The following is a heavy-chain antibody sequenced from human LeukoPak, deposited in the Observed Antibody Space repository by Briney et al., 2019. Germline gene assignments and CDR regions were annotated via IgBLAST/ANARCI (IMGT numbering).Heavy chain of an antibody. V-gene: IGHV1-2*02. Sequence: ASVKVSCKASGYTFTGYYMHWVRQAPGQVLEWMGWINPNSGGTNYAQKFQGKVTMTRDTSISTAYMELSRLRSDDTAVYYCATFWSGPTYFDYWGQGTLVTVSS. D-gene: IGHD3-3*01. CDR3: ATFWSGPTYFDY. CDR2: INPNSGGT. J-gene: IGHJ4*02. CDR1: GYTFTGYY.